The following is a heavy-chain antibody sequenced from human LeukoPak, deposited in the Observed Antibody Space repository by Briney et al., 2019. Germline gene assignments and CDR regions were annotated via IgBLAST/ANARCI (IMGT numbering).Heavy chain of an antibody. CDR1: GGSFSGYY. D-gene: IGHD3-16*02. V-gene: IGHV4-34*01. CDR3: ASVGLGELSC. CDR2: INHSGST. Sequence: PSETLSLTCAVYGGSFSGYYRSWIRQPPGKGLEWIGEINHSGSTNYNPSLKSRVTISVDTSKNQFSLKLSSVTAADTAVYYCASVGLGELSCWGQGTLVTVSS. J-gene: IGHJ4*02.